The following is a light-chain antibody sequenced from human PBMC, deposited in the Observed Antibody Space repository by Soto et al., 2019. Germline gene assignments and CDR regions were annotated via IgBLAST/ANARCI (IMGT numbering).Light chain of an antibody. CDR1: TGAVTSGYY. V-gene: IGLV7-43*01. CDR2: NTS. CDR3: LLYYGGAQV. Sequence: QTVVTQEPSLTVSPGETVTLTCASSTGAVTSGYYPNWFQQKPGQAPRALIYNTSNKHSWTPARFSGSLLGGKAALTLSGVQPEDEAEYYCLLYYGGAQVFGGGTKLTVL. J-gene: IGLJ2*01.